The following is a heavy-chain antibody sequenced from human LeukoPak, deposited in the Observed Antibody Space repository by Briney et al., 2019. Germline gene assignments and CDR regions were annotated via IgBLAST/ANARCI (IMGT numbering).Heavy chain of an antibody. D-gene: IGHD3-22*01. CDR3: ARAFYYDSSGYYYQWYFDL. CDR2: IIPIFGTA. V-gene: IGHV1-69*01. J-gene: IGHJ2*01. CDR1: GGTFSSYA. Sequence: SVKVSCKASGGTFSSYAISWVRQAPGQGLEWMGGIIPIFGTANYAQKFQGRVTITADESTSTAYMELSSLRSEDTAVYYCARAFYYDSSGYYYQWYFDLWGRGTLVTVSS.